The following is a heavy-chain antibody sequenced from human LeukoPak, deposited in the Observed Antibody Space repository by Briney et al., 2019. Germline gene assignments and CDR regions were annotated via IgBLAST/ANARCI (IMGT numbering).Heavy chain of an antibody. CDR3: ARDGGAFSRITMIVVDY. D-gene: IGHD3-22*01. J-gene: IGHJ4*02. CDR1: GFTFSSYN. CDR2: ITSGSSYI. V-gene: IGHV3-21*01. Sequence: PGGSLRLSCAASGFTFSSYNMNWVRQAPGKGLEWVSSITSGSSYIYYADSVKGRFTISRDNAKNSLYLQMNSLRAEDTAVYYCARDGGAFSRITMIVVDYWGQGTLVTVSS.